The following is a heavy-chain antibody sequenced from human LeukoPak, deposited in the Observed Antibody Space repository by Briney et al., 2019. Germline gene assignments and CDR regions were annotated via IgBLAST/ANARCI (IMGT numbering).Heavy chain of an antibody. D-gene: IGHD3-22*01. V-gene: IGHV3-21*01. CDR3: ARVIDYYDSSGYYGSLFDY. Sequence: GGSLRLSCAASGFTFSSYSMNWVRQAPGEGLEWVSSISSSSSYIYYADSVKGRFTISRDNAKNSLYLQMNSLRAEDTAVYYCARVIDYYDSSGYYGSLFDYWGQGTLVTVSS. J-gene: IGHJ4*02. CDR2: ISSSSSYI. CDR1: GFTFSSYS.